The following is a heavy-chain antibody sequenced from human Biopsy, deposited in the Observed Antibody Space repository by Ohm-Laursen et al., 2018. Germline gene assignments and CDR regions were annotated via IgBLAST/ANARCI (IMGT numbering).Heavy chain of an antibody. CDR2: ISWNSGSI. J-gene: IGHJ4*02. V-gene: IGHV3-9*01. CDR3: ARLGELHGLWYFDF. D-gene: IGHD2-21*01. CDR1: GFIFDDYA. Sequence: SLRLSCAAPGFIFDDYAMHWVRQAPGKGLEWVSGISWNSGSINYAVSVQGRFTISRDNAKNSLYLQMNSLRVEDTALYFCARLGELHGLWYFDFWGQGALVTVSS.